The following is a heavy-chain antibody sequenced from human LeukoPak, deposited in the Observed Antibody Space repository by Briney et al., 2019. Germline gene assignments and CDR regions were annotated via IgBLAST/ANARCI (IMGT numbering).Heavy chain of an antibody. CDR3: ARTICSGGSCNGYYYYYYGMDV. CDR1: GFTFSSYG. D-gene: IGHD2-15*01. CDR2: ISYDGSNK. V-gene: IGHV3-30*03. Sequence: GGSLRLSCAASGFTFSSYGMHWVRQAPGKGLEWVAVISYDGSNKYYADSVKGRFTISRDNSKNTLYLQMNSLRAEDAAVYYCARTICSGGSCNGYYYYYYGMDVWGKGTTVTVSS. J-gene: IGHJ6*04.